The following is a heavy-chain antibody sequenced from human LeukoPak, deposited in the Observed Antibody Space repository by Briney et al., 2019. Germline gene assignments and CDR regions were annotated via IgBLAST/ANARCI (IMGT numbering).Heavy chain of an antibody. CDR3: AKDRAIAARPVSDYWGQGTLVTVSSGESSRPDFDY. J-gene: IGHJ4*02. V-gene: IGHV3-23*01. D-gene: IGHD6-6*01. Sequence: HAGGSLRLSCAASGFTFITYAMSWVRQAPGKGLEWVSAISGSDGNTYYADSVKGRFTISRDNSKNTLYLQMNSLRAEDTAVYYCAKDRAIAARPVSDYWGQGTLVTVSSGESSRPDFDYWGQGTLVTVSS. CDR2: ISGSDGNT. CDR1: GFTFITYA.